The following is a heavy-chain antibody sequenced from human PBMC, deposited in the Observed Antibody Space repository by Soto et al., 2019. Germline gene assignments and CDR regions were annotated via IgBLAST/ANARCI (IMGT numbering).Heavy chain of an antibody. Sequence: PGGPLRLSRAASGFTFSSYGMHWFRQAPGKGLEWVAVISYDGSNKYYADSVKGRFTISRDNSKNTLYLQMNSLRAEDTAVYYCAKDRLHLKEDRHYYYYYYGMDVWGQGTTVTVSS. D-gene: IGHD3-10*01. V-gene: IGHV3-30*18. J-gene: IGHJ6*02. CDR2: ISYDGSNK. CDR1: GFTFSSYG. CDR3: AKDRLHLKEDRHYYYYYYGMDV.